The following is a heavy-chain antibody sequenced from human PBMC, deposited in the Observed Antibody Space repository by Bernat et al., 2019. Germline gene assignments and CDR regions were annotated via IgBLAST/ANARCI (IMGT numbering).Heavy chain of an antibody. D-gene: IGHD3-3*01. V-gene: IGHV3-74*01. Sequence: EVQLVESGGGLVQPGGSLRLSCAASGFTFSSYWMHWVRQAPGKGLVWVSRINSDGSSTSYADSVKGRFTISRDNAKNTLYLQMNSLRAEHTAVYYCARVEYSIYYDFWSGYYLWGQGTLVTVSS. CDR1: GFTFSSYW. CDR3: ARVEYSIYYDFWSGYYL. CDR2: INSDGSST. J-gene: IGHJ4*02.